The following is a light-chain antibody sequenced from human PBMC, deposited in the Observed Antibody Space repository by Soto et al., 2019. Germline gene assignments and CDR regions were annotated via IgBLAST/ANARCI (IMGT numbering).Light chain of an antibody. CDR1: QSVSTN. V-gene: IGKV3-15*01. CDR3: QQYNDWPYT. J-gene: IGKJ2*01. Sequence: VMTQSPATLSVSPGERAALSCRASQSVSTNLAWYQQKPGQPPRLLIHGASTRATGIPAKFSGSGYGREFTLTISSLQSEDVAVYYCQQYNDWPYTFGQGTKLEIK. CDR2: GAS.